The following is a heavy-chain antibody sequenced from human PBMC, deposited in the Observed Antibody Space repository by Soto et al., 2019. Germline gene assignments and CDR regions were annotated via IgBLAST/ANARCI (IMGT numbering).Heavy chain of an antibody. CDR3: ARDEWLRFGGFDY. V-gene: IGHV4-59*01. J-gene: IGHJ4*02. CDR2: IYYSGGT. Sequence: QVQLQESGPGLVKPSETLSLTCTVSGGSISSYYWSWIRQPPGKGLEWIGYIYYSGGTNYNPSITSLVTLSVDPSKNLLSLKLSSVTAADTAVYYCARDEWLRFGGFDYWGQGTLVTVSS. CDR1: GGSISSYY. D-gene: IGHD5-12*01.